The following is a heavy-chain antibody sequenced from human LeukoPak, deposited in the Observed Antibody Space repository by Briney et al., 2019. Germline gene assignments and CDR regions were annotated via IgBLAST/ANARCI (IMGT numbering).Heavy chain of an antibody. V-gene: IGHV1-18*01. CDR1: GYTFTSYG. D-gene: IGHD2-15*01. Sequence: ASVKVSCKASGYTFTSYGINWVRQAPGQGLEWMGWISGCNGNTHYAQKLQDRVTMTTDTSTTTANMELRSLRSDDTAVYYCAREGGGYGGYDYWGQGTLVTVSS. CDR2: ISGCNGNT. J-gene: IGHJ4*02. CDR3: AREGGGYGGYDY.